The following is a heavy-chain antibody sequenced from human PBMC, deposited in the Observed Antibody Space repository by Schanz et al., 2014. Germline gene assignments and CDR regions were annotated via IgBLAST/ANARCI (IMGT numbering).Heavy chain of an antibody. D-gene: IGHD3-10*01. CDR1: KFTFSNYA. V-gene: IGHV3-23*01. J-gene: IGHJ5*01. Sequence: EVQLLESGGGLVQPGGSLRLSCAASKFTFSNYAMSWVRQAPGKGLEWVSSISGSGGGTYYADSVKGRFTVSRDNSKNTLYLQMNSLRAEDTAVYYCAKDFTGSGIFFNSWGQGTLVSVSS. CDR2: ISGSGGGT. CDR3: AKDFTGSGIFFNS.